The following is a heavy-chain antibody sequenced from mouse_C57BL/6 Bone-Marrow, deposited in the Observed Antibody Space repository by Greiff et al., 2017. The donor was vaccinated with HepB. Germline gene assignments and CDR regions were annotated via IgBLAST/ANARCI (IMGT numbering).Heavy chain of an antibody. CDR3: ARTPDYDGRGMDY. CDR2: IDPSNSET. J-gene: IGHJ4*01. Sequence: QVQLQQPGAELVRPGSSVKLSCKASGYTFTSYWMHWVKQRPIQGLEWIGNIDPSNSETHYNQKFKDKATLTVDKSSSTAYMQLSSLTSEDSAVYYCARTPDYDGRGMDYWGQGTSVTVSS. V-gene: IGHV1-52*01. CDR1: GYTFTSYW. D-gene: IGHD1-1*01.